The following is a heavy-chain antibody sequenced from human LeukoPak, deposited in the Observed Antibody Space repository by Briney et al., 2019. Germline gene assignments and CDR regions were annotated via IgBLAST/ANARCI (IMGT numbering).Heavy chain of an antibody. CDR2: IIPIFGTA. CDR1: GGTFSSYA. Sequence: ASVKVSCKASGGTFSSYAISWVRRAPGQGLEWMGRIIPIFGTANYAQKFQGRVTITTDESTSTAYMELSSLRSEDTAVYYCASGRGARGDYLDYWGQGTLVTVSS. V-gene: IGHV1-69*05. CDR3: ASGRGARGDYLDY. J-gene: IGHJ4*02. D-gene: IGHD4/OR15-4a*01.